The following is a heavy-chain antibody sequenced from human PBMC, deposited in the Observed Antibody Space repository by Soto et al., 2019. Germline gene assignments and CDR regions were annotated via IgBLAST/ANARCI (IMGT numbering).Heavy chain of an antibody. CDR2: IYYSGST. D-gene: IGHD3-10*01. J-gene: IGHJ4*02. Sequence: QLQLQESGPGLVKPSETLSLTCTVSGGSISSSSYYWGWIRQPPGKGLEWIGSIYYSGSTYYNPSLKSRVTISVDTSKIQFSLKLSSVTAADTAVYYCARRPGSPLYYYGSGRASYYFDYWGQGTLVTVSS. CDR3: ARRPGSPLYYYGSGRASYYFDY. V-gene: IGHV4-39*01. CDR1: GGSISSSSYY.